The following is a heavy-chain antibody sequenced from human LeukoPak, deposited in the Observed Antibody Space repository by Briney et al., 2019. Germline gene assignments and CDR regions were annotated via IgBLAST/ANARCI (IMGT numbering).Heavy chain of an antibody. D-gene: IGHD3-9*01. Sequence: PGRSLRLSCAASGFTFSSYGMHWVRQAPGKGLEWVAVIWYDGSNKYYADSVKGRFTISRDNSKNTLYLQMNSLRAEDTAVYYCARDGGGPRYFDWLWTGVRTVYFDYWGQGTLVTVSS. V-gene: IGHV3-33*01. J-gene: IGHJ4*02. CDR3: ARDGGGPRYFDWLWTGVRTVYFDY. CDR1: GFTFSSYG. CDR2: IWYDGSNK.